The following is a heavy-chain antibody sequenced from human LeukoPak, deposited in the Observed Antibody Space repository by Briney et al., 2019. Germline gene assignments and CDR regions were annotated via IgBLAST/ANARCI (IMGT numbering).Heavy chain of an antibody. CDR1: GGSISSYY. Sequence: SETLSLTCTVSGGSISSYYWSWIRQPPGKGLEWIGYIYYSGSTNYNPSLKSRVTISVDTSKNQFSLKLSSVTAADTAVYYCARDPVVVPAAKNYYYYYMDVWGKGTTVTVSS. CDR2: IYYSGST. CDR3: ARDPVVVPAAKNYYYYYMDV. J-gene: IGHJ6*03. V-gene: IGHV4-59*12. D-gene: IGHD2-2*01.